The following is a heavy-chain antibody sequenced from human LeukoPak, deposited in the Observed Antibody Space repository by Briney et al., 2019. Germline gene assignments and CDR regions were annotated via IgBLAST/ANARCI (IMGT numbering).Heavy chain of an antibody. Sequence: GGSLRLSCAASGFTFSSYVMSWVRQAPGKGLEWVSNIGGSVGSMFYAASVKGRFAISRDNSKNTLFLQMNNLRVEDTAVYYCAKRGNSWDLFDYWGQGTLDTVSS. CDR2: IGGSVGSM. CDR3: AKRGNSWDLFDY. V-gene: IGHV3-23*01. CDR1: GFTFSSYV. D-gene: IGHD6-13*01. J-gene: IGHJ4*02.